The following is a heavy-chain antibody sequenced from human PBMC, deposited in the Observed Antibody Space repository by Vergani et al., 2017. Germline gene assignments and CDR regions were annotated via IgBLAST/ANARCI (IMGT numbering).Heavy chain of an antibody. CDR3: ARHTTYTDS. CDR2: IYPADSDT. V-gene: IGHV5-51*01. CDR1: EYSFGNYW. D-gene: IGHD1-1*01. Sequence: EVELVQSGPEMRKPGESLKISCKGSEYSFGNYWIGWVRQMPGKGLELMGIIYPADSDTRYSPSFQGQVTISAAKSISTAFLQWDSLKASDTALYYCARHTTYTDSWGQGTLVTVSS. J-gene: IGHJ4*02.